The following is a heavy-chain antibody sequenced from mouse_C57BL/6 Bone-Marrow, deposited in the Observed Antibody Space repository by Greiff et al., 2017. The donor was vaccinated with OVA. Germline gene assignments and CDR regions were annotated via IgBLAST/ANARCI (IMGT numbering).Heavy chain of an antibody. CDR3: AREHSNPWYFDV. Sequence: DVQLVESGPGLVKPSQSLSLTCSVTGYSITSGYYWNWIRQFPGNKLEWMGYISYDGSNNYNPSLKNRISITRDTSKNQFFLKLNSVTTEDTATYYCAREHSNPWYFDVWGTGTTVTVSS. D-gene: IGHD2-5*01. J-gene: IGHJ1*03. CDR1: GYSITSGYY. CDR2: ISYDGSN. V-gene: IGHV3-6*01.